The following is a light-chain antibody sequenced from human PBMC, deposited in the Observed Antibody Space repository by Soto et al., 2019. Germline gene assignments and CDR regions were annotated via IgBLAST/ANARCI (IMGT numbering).Light chain of an antibody. Sequence: EIVMTQSPATLSVSPGERATLSCRASQSVSSNLAWYQQKPGQAPRLLIFGASTRATGIPARFSGSGSGTEFTLTISSLQSEDFAFYYCQQYDNWPPATFGPGTKVEIK. J-gene: IGKJ3*01. CDR1: QSVSSN. CDR3: QQYDNWPPAT. V-gene: IGKV3-15*01. CDR2: GAS.